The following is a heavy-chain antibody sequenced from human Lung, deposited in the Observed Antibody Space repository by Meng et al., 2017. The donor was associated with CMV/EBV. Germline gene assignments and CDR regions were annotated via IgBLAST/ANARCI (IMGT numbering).Heavy chain of an antibody. J-gene: IGHJ4*02. CDR3: ARGTPGRSYSDY. D-gene: IGHD3-10*01. V-gene: IGHV1-18*01. Sequence: VHLCQSGPEGKEPGALVRVHCKASGYTFGSYGICWVRQAPGQGLEWMGWFVNNVDTYSAQKFQGRVTMTTDTHTSTAFMELRSLRSDDTAVYYCARGTPGRSYSDYWGQGTLVTASS. CDR2: FVNNVDT. CDR1: GYTFGSYG.